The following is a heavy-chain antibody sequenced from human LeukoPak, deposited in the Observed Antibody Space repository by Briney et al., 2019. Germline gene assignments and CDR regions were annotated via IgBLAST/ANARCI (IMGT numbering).Heavy chain of an antibody. CDR1: GGTFSGYY. D-gene: IGHD3-9*01. CDR2: INHSGST. CDR3: SRGAYYDILSGYYRDDDAFDI. V-gene: IGHV4-34*01. J-gene: IGHJ3*02. Sequence: SETLSLTCAVYGGTFSGYYWSWIRQPPGKGLEWIGEINHSGSTNYNPSLKSRVTISVDTSKNQFSLKLSSVPGADTAVYYCSRGAYYDILSGYYRDDDAFDIWGQGTMVTVSS.